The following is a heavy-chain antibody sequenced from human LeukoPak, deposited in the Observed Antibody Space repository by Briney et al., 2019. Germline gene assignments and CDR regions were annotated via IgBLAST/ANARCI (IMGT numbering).Heavy chain of an antibody. CDR1: GGSISSGGYS. V-gene: IGHV4-31*03. Sequence: SETLSLTCTVSGGSISSGGYSWSWIRQHPGKGLEWIGYIYYSGSTYYNPSLKSRVTISVDTSKNQFSLKLSSVTAADTAVYYCARDQRYRRYFDLWGRGTLVTVSS. CDR2: IYYSGST. CDR3: ARDQRYRRYFDL. D-gene: IGHD5-18*01. J-gene: IGHJ2*01.